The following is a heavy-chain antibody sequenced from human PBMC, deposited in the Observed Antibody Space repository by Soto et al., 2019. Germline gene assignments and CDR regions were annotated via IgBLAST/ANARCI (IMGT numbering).Heavy chain of an antibody. CDR3: ARRHAHDFYDRSGDVP. Sequence: QLQLQESGPGLVKPSETLSLTCTVSGGSISIGTDYWGWIRQAPGKGLEWIGNVHYSGSTSYNPCLKGRVPISVHPPKNXFSRKLSSVTAADTASYYCARRHAHDFYDRSGDVPWGRGTQVTVSS. CDR1: GGSISIGTDY. CDR2: VHYSGST. V-gene: IGHV4-39*01. J-gene: IGHJ4*02. D-gene: IGHD3-22*01.